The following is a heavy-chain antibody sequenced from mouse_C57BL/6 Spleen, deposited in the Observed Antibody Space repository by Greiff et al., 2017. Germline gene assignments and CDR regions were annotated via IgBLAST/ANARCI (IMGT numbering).Heavy chain of an antibody. CDR1: GYTFTSYW. J-gene: IGHJ4*01. D-gene: IGHD1-1*01. CDR2: IDPSDSYT. V-gene: IGHV1-69*01. Sequence: QVQLQQPGAELVMPGASVKLSCKASGYTFTSYWMHWVKQRPGQGLAWIGEIDPSDSYTNYNQKFKGKSTLTVDKSSSTAYMQLSSLTSEDSAVYYCARLITTVVGAMDYWGQGTSVTVSS. CDR3: ARLITTVVGAMDY.